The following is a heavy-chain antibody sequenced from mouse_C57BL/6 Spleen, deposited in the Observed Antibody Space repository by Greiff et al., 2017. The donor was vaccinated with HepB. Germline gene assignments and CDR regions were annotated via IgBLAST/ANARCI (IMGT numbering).Heavy chain of an antibody. CDR3: ARGGAYYSNYGFAY. J-gene: IGHJ3*01. D-gene: IGHD2-5*01. V-gene: IGHV5-4*01. Sequence: EVQVVESGGGLVKPGGSLKLSCAASGFTFSSYAMSWVRQTPEKRLEWVATISDGGSYNYYPDNVKGRFTISRDNAKNNLYLQMSHLKSEDTAMYYCARGGAYYSNYGFAYWGQGTLVTVSA. CDR1: GFTFSSYA. CDR2: ISDGGSYN.